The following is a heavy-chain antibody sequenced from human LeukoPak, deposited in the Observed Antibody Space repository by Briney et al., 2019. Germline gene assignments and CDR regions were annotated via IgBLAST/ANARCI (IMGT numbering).Heavy chain of an antibody. J-gene: IGHJ6*03. Sequence: SETLSLTCAVYGGSFSGYYWGWIRQPPGKGLEWIGSIYYSGSTYYNPSLKSRVTMSVDTSKNQFSLKLSSVTAADTAVYYCARGSYCTNGVCYTLGYYYYYMDVWGKGTTVTVSS. CDR3: ARGSYCTNGVCYTLGYYYYYMDV. CDR2: IYYSGST. CDR1: GGSFSGYY. D-gene: IGHD2-8*01. V-gene: IGHV4-34*01.